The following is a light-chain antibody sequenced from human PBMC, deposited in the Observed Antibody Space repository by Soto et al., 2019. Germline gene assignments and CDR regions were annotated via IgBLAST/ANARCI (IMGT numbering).Light chain of an antibody. CDR2: VAS. CDR3: QQYNNWPT. Sequence: IFITPAACTLSGPPWDRATLSCRASQSVSSNLVWYQQKPGQAPRLLIYVASTRATGIPVRFSGSGSGTEFTLTISSLQSEDFAVYYCQQYNNWPTFGQGTRLEIK. V-gene: IGKV3-15*01. J-gene: IGKJ5*01. CDR1: QSVSSN.